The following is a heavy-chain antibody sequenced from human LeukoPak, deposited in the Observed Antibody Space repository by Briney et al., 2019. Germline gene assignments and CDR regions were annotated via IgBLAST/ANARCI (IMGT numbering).Heavy chain of an antibody. Sequence: GGSLRLSCAASGFTFSSYGMHWVRQAPGKGLEWVAVISYDESNKYYADSVKGRFTISRDNSKNTLYLQMNSLRAEDTAVYYCAKEGIAIIGDAFDIWGQGTMVTVSS. CDR1: GFTFSSYG. D-gene: IGHD6-13*01. V-gene: IGHV3-30*18. CDR2: ISYDESNK. J-gene: IGHJ3*02. CDR3: AKEGIAIIGDAFDI.